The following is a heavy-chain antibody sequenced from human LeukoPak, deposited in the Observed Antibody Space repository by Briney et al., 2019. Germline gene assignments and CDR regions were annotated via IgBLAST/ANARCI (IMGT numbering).Heavy chain of an antibody. D-gene: IGHD6-13*01. CDR3: AKPPDSSSWYYFDY. Sequence: PGGSLRLSCAASGFTFSSYGMHWVRQAPGKGLEWVAVISYDGSNKYYADSVKGRFTISRDNSKNTLYLQMNSLRAEDTAVYYCAKPPDSSSWYYFDYWGQETLVTVSS. V-gene: IGHV3-30*18. J-gene: IGHJ4*02. CDR1: GFTFSSYG. CDR2: ISYDGSNK.